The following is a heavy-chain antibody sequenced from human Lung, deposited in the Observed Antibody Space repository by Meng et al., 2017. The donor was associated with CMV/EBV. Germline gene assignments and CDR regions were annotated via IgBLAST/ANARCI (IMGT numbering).Heavy chain of an antibody. CDR3: ASLRYSSGWLYYYYGMDV. Sequence: ETLSLTCAASGFTFSSYSVNWVRQAPGKGLEWVSSISSSSSYIYYADSVKGRFTISRDNAKNSLYLQMNSLRAEDTAVYYCASLRYSSGWLYYYYGMDVWGQGTTVTVSS. V-gene: IGHV3-21*01. D-gene: IGHD6-19*01. CDR2: ISSSSSYI. J-gene: IGHJ6*02. CDR1: GFTFSSYS.